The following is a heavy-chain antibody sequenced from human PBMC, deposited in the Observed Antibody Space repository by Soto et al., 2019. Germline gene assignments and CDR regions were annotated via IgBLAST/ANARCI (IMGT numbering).Heavy chain of an antibody. J-gene: IGHJ4*02. CDR2: INHSGST. D-gene: IGHD3-10*01. CDR3: ARGGLIRGVLYY. V-gene: IGHV4-34*01. Sequence: LSLTCAVYDGSSNNYYWSWIRQPPGKGLEWIGEINHSGSTNYNASLKSRVTISEDTSKKQFSLELRFVTAADTAVYYCARGGLIRGVLYYWGQGTLVTVSS. CDR1: DGSSNNYY.